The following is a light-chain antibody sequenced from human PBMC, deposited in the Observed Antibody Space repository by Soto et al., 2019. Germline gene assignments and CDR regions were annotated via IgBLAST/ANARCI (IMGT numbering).Light chain of an antibody. V-gene: IGLV2-11*01. J-gene: IGLJ3*02. CDR1: SSDVGGYNL. Sequence: QSVLTQPRSVSASPGQSVTIPCSGSSSDVGGYNLVSWYQQKPGEVPKVIIYDVFKRPSGVPDRFFGSKSGNTATLTISGLQGDDEADFHCCSYAGRFISLFGGGPNVTVL. CDR3: CSYAGRFISL. CDR2: DVF.